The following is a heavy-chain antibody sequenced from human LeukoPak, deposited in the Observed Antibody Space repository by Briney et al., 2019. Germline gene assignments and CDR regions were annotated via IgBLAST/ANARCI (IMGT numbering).Heavy chain of an antibody. CDR3: ARYPPRVTKYSSGWFNY. D-gene: IGHD6-19*01. Sequence: GESLKISCKGSGYTFTSYWIGWVRQMPGKGLEWMGIIYPGDSHTRYSPSFQGQVTISADKSISTAYLQWSSLKASDTAMYYCARYPPRVTKYSSGWFNYWGQGTPVTVSS. CDR1: GYTFTSYW. CDR2: IYPGDSHT. J-gene: IGHJ4*02. V-gene: IGHV5-51*01.